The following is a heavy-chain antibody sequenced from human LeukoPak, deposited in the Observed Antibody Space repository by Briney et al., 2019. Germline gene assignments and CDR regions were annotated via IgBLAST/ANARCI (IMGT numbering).Heavy chain of an antibody. CDR3: ARDAGIEAYMDV. V-gene: IGHV7-4-1*02. Sequence: ASVKVPCKASGYTFTNHTMNWVRQAPGQGLEWMGWINTNTGNPTYAQGFTGRFIFSLDTSVSTAFPQITSLKAEDTAVYYCARDAGIEAYMDVWGKGTTVTVSS. D-gene: IGHD2-15*01. CDR2: INTNTGNP. CDR1: GYTFTNHT. J-gene: IGHJ6*03.